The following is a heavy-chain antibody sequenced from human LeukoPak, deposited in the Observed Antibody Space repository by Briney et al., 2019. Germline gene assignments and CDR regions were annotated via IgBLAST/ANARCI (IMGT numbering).Heavy chain of an antibody. CDR1: GYTFTSYG. J-gene: IGHJ4*02. CDR3: ARVVYYYDSSGYYYDNDY. D-gene: IGHD3-22*01. Sequence: ASVKVSCKASGYTFTSYGISWVRQAPGQGLEWMGWISAYNGNTNYAQKLQGRVTMTTDTSTSTAYMELRSLRSDDTAVYYCARVVYYYDSSGYYYDNDYWGQGTLVTVSS. CDR2: ISAYNGNT. V-gene: IGHV1-18*01.